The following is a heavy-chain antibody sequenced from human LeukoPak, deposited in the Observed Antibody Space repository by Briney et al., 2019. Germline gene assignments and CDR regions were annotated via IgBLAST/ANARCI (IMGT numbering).Heavy chain of an antibody. J-gene: IGHJ5*02. V-gene: IGHV4-59*11. Sequence: SETLSLTCTVSGGSISSHYWSWIRQPPGKGLEWIGYIYYSGSTNYNPSLKSRVTISVDTSKSQFSLKLSSVTAADTAVYYCAREVVAAGIWFDPWGQGTLVTVSS. CDR3: AREVVAAGIWFDP. CDR2: IYYSGST. CDR1: GGSISSHY. D-gene: IGHD2-15*01.